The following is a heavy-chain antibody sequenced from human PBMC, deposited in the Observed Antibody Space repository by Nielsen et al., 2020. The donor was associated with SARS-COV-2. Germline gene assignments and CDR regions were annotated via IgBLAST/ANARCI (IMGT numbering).Heavy chain of an antibody. J-gene: IGHJ6*03. CDR2: IYHSGST. V-gene: IGHV4-38-2*02. CDR3: AREVIAPRPDGDYNYYMDV. Sequence: WIRQPPGKGLEWIGEIYHSGSTYYNPSLKSRTTISVDTSKNQFSLKVTSVTAADTAVYYCAREVIAPRPDGDYNYYMDVWGNGTTVTVSS. D-gene: IGHD6-6*01.